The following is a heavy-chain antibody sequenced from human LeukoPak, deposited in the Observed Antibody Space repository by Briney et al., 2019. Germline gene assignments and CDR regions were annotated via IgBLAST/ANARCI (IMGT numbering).Heavy chain of an antibody. D-gene: IGHD1-26*01. CDR3: AKRGAEVGASVAPGDY. Sequence: GGSLRLSCAASGFTFSSYEMNRVRQAPGKGLEWVSGISGSGSAYYADSVKGRFSISRDKSKNTVYLQMDSLRAEDTAVYYCAKRGAEVGASVAPGDYWGQGTLVTVSS. CDR1: GFTFSSYE. V-gene: IGHV3-23*01. J-gene: IGHJ4*02. CDR2: ISGSGSA.